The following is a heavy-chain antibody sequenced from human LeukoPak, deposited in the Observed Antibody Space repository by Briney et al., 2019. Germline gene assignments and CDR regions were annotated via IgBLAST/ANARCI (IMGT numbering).Heavy chain of an antibody. CDR2: ISSSSSYR. J-gene: IGHJ4*02. D-gene: IGHD3-16*01. CDR3: MSYAGRSDDY. CDR1: GFTFSRYS. Sequence: GGSLRLSCAASGFTFSRYSMNWVRQAPGKGLEWVSSISSSSSYRYYADSVKGRFTISRDNAKNSLHLQMNSLRAEDTAVYYCMSYAGRSDDYWGQGTLVTVSS. V-gene: IGHV3-21*01.